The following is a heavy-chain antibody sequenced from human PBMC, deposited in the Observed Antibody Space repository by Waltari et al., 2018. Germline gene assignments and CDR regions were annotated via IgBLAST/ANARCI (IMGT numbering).Heavy chain of an antibody. V-gene: IGHV3-74*01. J-gene: IGHJ4*02. D-gene: IGHD3-10*01. Sequence: EVQLVESGGGLVRPGGSLRLSCAASGFTFNTYWMHWVRQAPGKGLVWGARSNSEGSLISYAASVKGRFTIARDNAKNTLYLQMNRLRAEDTAVYYCARGGGSLDYWGQGTQVTVSS. CDR1: GFTFNTYW. CDR3: ARGGGSLDY. CDR2: SNSEGSLI.